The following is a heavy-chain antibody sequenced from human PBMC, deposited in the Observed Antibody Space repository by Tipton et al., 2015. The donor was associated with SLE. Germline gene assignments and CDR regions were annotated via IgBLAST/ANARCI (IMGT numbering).Heavy chain of an antibody. D-gene: IGHD6-6*01. J-gene: IGHJ3*02. CDR3: ASGAYSSSFGDAFDI. V-gene: IGHV4-59*08. CDR2: IYYSGST. CDR1: GGSISSYY. Sequence: LSLTCTVSGGSISSYYWSWIRQPPGKGLEWIGYIYYSGSTNYNPSLKSRVTISVDTSKNQFSLKLSSVTAADTAVYYCASGAYSSSFGDAFDIWGQGTMVTVSS.